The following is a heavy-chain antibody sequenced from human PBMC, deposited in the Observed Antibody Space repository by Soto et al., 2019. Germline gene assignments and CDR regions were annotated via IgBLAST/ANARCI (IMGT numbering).Heavy chain of an antibody. Sequence: PGGSLRLSCAASGFTFSSYAMSWVRQAPGKGLEWVPAISGSGGSTYYADSVKGRFTISRDNSKNTLYLQMNSLRAEDTAVYYCAKDLITIFGVVPYYFDYWGQGTLVTVSS. CDR2: ISGSGGST. CDR3: AKDLITIFGVVPYYFDY. CDR1: GFTFSSYA. J-gene: IGHJ4*02. D-gene: IGHD3-3*01. V-gene: IGHV3-23*01.